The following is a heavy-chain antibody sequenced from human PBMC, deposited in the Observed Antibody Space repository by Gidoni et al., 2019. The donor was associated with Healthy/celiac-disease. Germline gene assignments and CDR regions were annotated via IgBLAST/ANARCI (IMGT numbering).Heavy chain of an antibody. CDR1: GFTFMCYG. D-gene: IGHD6-13*01. Sequence: QVQLVESGGGVVQPGRSLRLSCAAPGFTFMCYGMHWVRQAPGKGLEWVAVIWDDGSNKDYADSVKGRFIISRDNSKNTLYLQMNSLRSEETAVYYCARENPPYSSSGYPTDWWGQGTLVTVSS. CDR2: IWDDGSNK. CDR3: ARENPPYSSSGYPTDW. V-gene: IGHV3-33*01. J-gene: IGHJ4*02.